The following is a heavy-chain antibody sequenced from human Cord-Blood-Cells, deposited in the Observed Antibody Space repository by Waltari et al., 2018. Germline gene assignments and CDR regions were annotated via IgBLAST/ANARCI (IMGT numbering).Heavy chain of an antibody. CDR1: GGSFSGYY. J-gene: IGHJ2*01. CDR2: INQSGST. V-gene: IGHV4-34*01. Sequence: QVQLQQWGAGLLKPSETLSLTCAVYGGSFSGYYWSWIRQPPGKGLEWVGEINQSGSTNYNPSLKSRVTISVDTSKTQFSLKLSSVTAADTAVYYCAREPLTGDTGDWYFDLWGRGTLVTVSS. CDR3: AREPLTGDTGDWYFDL. D-gene: IGHD5-18*01.